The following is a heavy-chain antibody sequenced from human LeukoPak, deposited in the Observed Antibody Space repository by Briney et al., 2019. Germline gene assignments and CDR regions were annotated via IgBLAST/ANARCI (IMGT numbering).Heavy chain of an antibody. CDR3: ARESGYGDYGY. CDR2: ISAYNGNT. D-gene: IGHD4-17*01. V-gene: IGHV1-18*01. J-gene: IGHJ4*02. Sequence: ASVKVSCKASGYTFTSYGISWVRQAPGQGLEWMGWISAYNGNTNYAQKLQGRATMTTDTSTNTAYMDLRSLRSDDTAVYYCARESGYGDYGYWGQGTLVTVSS. CDR1: GYTFTSYG.